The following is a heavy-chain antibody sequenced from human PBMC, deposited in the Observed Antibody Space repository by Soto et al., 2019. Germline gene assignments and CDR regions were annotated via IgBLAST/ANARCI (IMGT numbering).Heavy chain of an antibody. J-gene: IGHJ4*02. Sequence: ASVKVSCKASGYTFTSYDINWVRQATGQGLEWMGWMNPNSGNTGYAQKFQGRVTMARNTSISTAYMELSSLRSEDTAVYYCARGLAFEQGIAAAGDEQDYWSRGTLVTVSS. D-gene: IGHD6-13*01. V-gene: IGHV1-8*01. CDR2: MNPNSGNT. CDR3: ARGLAFEQGIAAAGDEQDY. CDR1: GYTFTSYD.